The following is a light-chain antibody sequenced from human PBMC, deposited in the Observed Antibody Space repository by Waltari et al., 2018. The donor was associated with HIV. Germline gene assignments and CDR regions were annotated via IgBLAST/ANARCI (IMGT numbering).Light chain of an antibody. CDR1: QNINRY. Sequence: DIQMTQSLSSLSASVGDRVTITCRANQNINRYLNWYRQKPGKAPTLLTFGSSTLQSGVPSRFSASGSGIDFILTITGVQHEDFATYFCQQSQAIPATFGQGTK. CDR2: GSS. V-gene: IGKV1-39*01. J-gene: IGKJ2*01. CDR3: QQSQAIPAT.